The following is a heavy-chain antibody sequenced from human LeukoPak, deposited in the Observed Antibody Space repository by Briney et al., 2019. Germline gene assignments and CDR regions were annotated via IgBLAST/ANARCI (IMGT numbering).Heavy chain of an antibody. CDR3: ARRRGGYGEGEFDY. CDR1: GFTASSKY. J-gene: IGHJ4*02. Sequence: GGSLRLSCTASGFTASSKYMSWVRQASGKGLEWVSFIRSDATTAYADSVRGRFTISRDDSKNTLYLQMNSLRVEDTAVYYCARRRGGYGEGEFDYWGQGTLVTVSS. CDR2: IRSDATT. V-gene: IGHV3-66*04. D-gene: IGHD4-17*01.